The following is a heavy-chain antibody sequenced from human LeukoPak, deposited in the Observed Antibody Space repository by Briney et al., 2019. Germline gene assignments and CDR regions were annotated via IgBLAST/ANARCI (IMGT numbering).Heavy chain of an antibody. V-gene: IGHV3-23*01. CDR1: GFAFSSFA. D-gene: IGHD6-19*01. CDR2: INGGGNTT. Sequence: GGSLRLSCAASGFAFSSFAMGWVRQSPGKGLEWLSTINGGGNTTFYADSVKGRFTISRDNSKDTLYLHMDSLRPDDTATYYCTKELHVAVAVADYYYFYMDVWGRGTAVTVSS. CDR3: TKELHVAVAVADYYYFYMDV. J-gene: IGHJ6*03.